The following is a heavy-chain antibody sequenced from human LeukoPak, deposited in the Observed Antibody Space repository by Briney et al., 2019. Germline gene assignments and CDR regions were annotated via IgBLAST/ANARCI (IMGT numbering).Heavy chain of an antibody. CDR2: INQDGSKE. Sequence: GGSLRLSCTASGFIFSNYWMTWVRQAPGKGLEWVAQINQDGSKEYYIDSVKARFSISRDNARDSLSLQMNSLRAEDTAVYYCVRDGGVSGYDLLDYWGQGTLVTVSS. CDR3: VRDGGVSGYDLLDY. CDR1: GFIFSNYW. V-gene: IGHV3-7*01. D-gene: IGHD5-12*01. J-gene: IGHJ4*02.